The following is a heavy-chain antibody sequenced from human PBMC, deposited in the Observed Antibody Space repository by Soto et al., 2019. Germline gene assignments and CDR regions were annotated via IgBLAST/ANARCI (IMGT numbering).Heavy chain of an antibody. D-gene: IGHD3-10*01. V-gene: IGHV1-69*01. J-gene: IGHJ4*02. CDR2: IIPIFGTA. CDR1: GGTFSSYA. CDR3: ARGRYYGSGKEGLYFDY. Sequence: QVQLVQSGAEVKKPGSSVKVSCKASGGTFSSYAISWVRQAPGQGLEWMGGIIPIFGTANYAQKFQGRVTITADESPSTAYMELSSLRSEDTAVYYCARGRYYGSGKEGLYFDYWGQGTLVTVSS.